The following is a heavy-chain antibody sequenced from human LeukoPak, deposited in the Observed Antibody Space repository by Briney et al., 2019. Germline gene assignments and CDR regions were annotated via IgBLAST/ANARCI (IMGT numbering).Heavy chain of an antibody. CDR3: ARWATSYDF. CDR2: IKQDGSEN. D-gene: IGHD3-10*01. J-gene: IGHJ4*02. CDR1: GFTFSNYW. V-gene: IGHV3-7*01. Sequence: QPGGSLRLSCAASGFTFSNYWMSWVRQAPGKGLEWVANIKQDGSENYYVDSVTGRFTISRDNAKNSLYLQMNSLRAEDTAVYYCARWATSYDFWGQGTLVTVSS.